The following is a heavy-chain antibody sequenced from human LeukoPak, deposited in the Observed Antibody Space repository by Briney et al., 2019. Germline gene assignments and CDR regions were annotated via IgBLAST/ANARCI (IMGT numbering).Heavy chain of an antibody. CDR1: GGSISSYY. D-gene: IGHD6-6*01. Sequence: SETLSLTCTVSGGSISSYYWSWIRQPAGKGLEWIGRIYTSGSTNYNPSLKSRVTMSVDTSKNQFSLKLSSVTAADTAVYYCARVGSSSSHRNWFDPWGQGTLVTVSS. V-gene: IGHV4-4*07. J-gene: IGHJ5*02. CDR2: IYTSGST. CDR3: ARVGSSSSHRNWFDP.